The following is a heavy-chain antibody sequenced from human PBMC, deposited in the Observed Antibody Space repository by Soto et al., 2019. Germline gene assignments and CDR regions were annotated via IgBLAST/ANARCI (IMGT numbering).Heavy chain of an antibody. CDR2: ISGNGNTI. J-gene: IGHJ4*02. V-gene: IGHV3-11*01. D-gene: IGHD2-15*01. CDR3: AASAVVAAHY. CDR1: AVTFIDYY. Sequence: PGGSLRLSCAASAVTFIDYYMGWIRQAPGKGLEWLSYISGNGNTIYYADSVKGRFTVSRDNAKNLLYLQMNSLRAEDTAVYYCAASAVVAAHYWGQGALVTVSS.